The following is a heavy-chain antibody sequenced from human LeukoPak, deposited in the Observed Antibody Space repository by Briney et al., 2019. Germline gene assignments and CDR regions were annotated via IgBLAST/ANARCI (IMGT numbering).Heavy chain of an antibody. CDR3: AKDKQWLVPGNWFDP. V-gene: IGHV3-23*01. CDR1: GFTFSSYA. D-gene: IGHD6-19*01. J-gene: IGHJ5*02. CDR2: ISGSGGST. Sequence: GGSLRLSCAASGFTFSSYAMNWVRQAPGKGLEWVSAISGSGGSTYYADSVKGRFTISRDNSKNTLYLQINILRGEDTAEYYCAKDKQWLVPGNWFDPWGQGTLVTVSS.